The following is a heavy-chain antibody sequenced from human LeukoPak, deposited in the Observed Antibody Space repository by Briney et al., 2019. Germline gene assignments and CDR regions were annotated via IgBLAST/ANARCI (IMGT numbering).Heavy chain of an antibody. D-gene: IGHD3-10*01. CDR2: IRYDGSNK. CDR1: GFTFSSYG. CDR3: AKDRLWFGELSIPFDY. V-gene: IGHV3-30*02. Sequence: GGSLSLSCAASGFTFSSYGMHWVRQAPGKGLEWVAFIRYDGSNKYYADSVKGRFTISRDNSKNTLYLQMNSLRAEDTAVYYCAKDRLWFGELSIPFDYWGQGTLVTVSS. J-gene: IGHJ4*02.